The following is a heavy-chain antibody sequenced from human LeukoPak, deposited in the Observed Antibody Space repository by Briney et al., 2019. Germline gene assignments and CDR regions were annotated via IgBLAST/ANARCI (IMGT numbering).Heavy chain of an antibody. J-gene: IGHJ6*03. D-gene: IGHD3-10*01. CDR2: INPSGGST. CDR3: ARGSMVVYYYYYMDV. V-gene: IGHV1-46*01. CDR1: GYTLSGYY. Sequence: ASMKVSCKASGYTLSGYYMHWVRQAPGQGLEWMGIINPSGGSTSYAQKFQGRVTMTRDMSTSTVYMELSSLRSEDTAVYYCARGSMVVYYYYYMDVWGKGTTVTVSS.